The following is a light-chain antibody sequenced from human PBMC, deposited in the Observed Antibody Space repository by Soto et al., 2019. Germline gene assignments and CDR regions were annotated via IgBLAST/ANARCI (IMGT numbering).Light chain of an antibody. V-gene: IGKV3-20*01. Sequence: EIVLTQSPGTLSLSPGERATLSCRASQTVINTYLAWYQQKSGQAPKFLICGASNRATGIPDRFSGSGSGTDFTLTISRLEPEDFAVYYCQQYGTLPPTFGGGTKVEI. CDR2: GAS. CDR1: QTVINTY. J-gene: IGKJ4*01. CDR3: QQYGTLPPT.